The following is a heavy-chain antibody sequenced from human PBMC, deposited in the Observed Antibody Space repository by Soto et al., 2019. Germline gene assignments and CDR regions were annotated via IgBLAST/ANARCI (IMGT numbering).Heavy chain of an antibody. CDR2: ISAYNGNT. Sequence: ASVKVSCKASGYTFTSYFITWVRQAPGQGLEWMGWISAYNGNTNYAQMLQGRVTMTTDTSTATAYMEMTSLRSDDTAVYYCARQNYYYGMDVWGQGTTVTVYS. CDR3: ARQNYYYGMDV. J-gene: IGHJ6*02. V-gene: IGHV1-18*01. CDR1: GYTFTSYF.